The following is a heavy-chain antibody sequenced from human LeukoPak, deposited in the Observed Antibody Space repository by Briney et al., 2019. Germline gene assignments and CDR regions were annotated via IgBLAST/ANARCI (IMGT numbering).Heavy chain of an antibody. D-gene: IGHD3-3*01. CDR3: AKDPYSDFWSGYYFFDY. Sequence: PGGSLRLSCAASGFTFAKYAMSWVRQAPGKGLEWVSGVSGSGGFTYYADSVKGRFTISRDNSKNTLYMQMSSLRAEDTALYYCAKDPYSDFWSGYYFFDYWGQGTLATVSP. V-gene: IGHV3-23*01. J-gene: IGHJ4*02. CDR2: VSGSGGFT. CDR1: GFTFAKYA.